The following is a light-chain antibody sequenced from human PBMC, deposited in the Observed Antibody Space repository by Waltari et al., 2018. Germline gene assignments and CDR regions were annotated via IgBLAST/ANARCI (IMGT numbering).Light chain of an antibody. CDR1: QSVGTS. V-gene: IGKV3-15*01. Sequence: EIAMTQSPASLSVSPGDRVTLSCRASQSVGTSLAWYQQKPGRAPRLLVYRASTRASDIPARFSGSGSGTDFTLSISTLQSEDFAVYYCQQYDDWPRTFGQGTKVEIK. CDR3: QQYDDWPRT. J-gene: IGKJ1*01. CDR2: RAS.